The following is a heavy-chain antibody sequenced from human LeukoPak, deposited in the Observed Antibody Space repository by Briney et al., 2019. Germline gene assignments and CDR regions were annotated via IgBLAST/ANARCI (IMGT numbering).Heavy chain of an antibody. CDR3: ARGSDYDFWSGYPYYFDY. CDR2: IYCSGST. J-gene: IGHJ4*02. D-gene: IGHD3-3*01. Sequence: SETLSLTCTVSGGSISSYYWSWIRQPPGKGLEWIGYIYCSGSTNYNPSLKSRVTISVDTSKNQFSPKLSSVTAADTAVYYCARGSDYDFWSGYPYYFDYWGQGTLVTVSS. CDR1: GGSISSYY. V-gene: IGHV4-59*01.